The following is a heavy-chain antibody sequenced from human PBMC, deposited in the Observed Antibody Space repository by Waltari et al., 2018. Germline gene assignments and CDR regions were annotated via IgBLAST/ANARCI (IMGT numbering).Heavy chain of an antibody. CDR1: GGSISSRSYY. V-gene: IGHV4-39*07. J-gene: IGHJ5*02. CDR2: IYYSGST. D-gene: IGHD3-3*01. Sequence: QLQLQESGPGLVKPSETLSLTCTVSGGSISSRSYYWGWIRQPPGKGLEWIGSIYYSGSTYYNPSLKSRVTISVDTSKNQFSLKLSSVTAADTAVYYCARPVYDFWSGYSGWFDPWGQGTLVTVSS. CDR3: ARPVYDFWSGYSGWFDP.